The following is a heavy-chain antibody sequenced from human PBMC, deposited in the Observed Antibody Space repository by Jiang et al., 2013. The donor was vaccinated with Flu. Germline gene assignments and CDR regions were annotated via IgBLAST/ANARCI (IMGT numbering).Heavy chain of an antibody. V-gene: IGHV1-2*02. Sequence: VQLVESGTEVKNPGASVKVSCKASGYRFTDKYIHWVRQAPGQGLEYMGWINPKSGETKYAPKFRDNRVLMTTDTSMSTAYLDMSSLTFDDTAIYYCARDPDRWKDFFDYWGQGTLVTVAS. CDR1: GYRFTDKY. CDR3: ARDPDRWKDFFDY. D-gene: IGHD1-1*01. CDR2: INPKSGET. J-gene: IGHJ4*02.